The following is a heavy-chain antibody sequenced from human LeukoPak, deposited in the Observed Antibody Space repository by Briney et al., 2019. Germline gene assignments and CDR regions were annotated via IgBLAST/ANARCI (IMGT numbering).Heavy chain of an antibody. CDR2: ISGNGGDT. V-gene: IGHV3-64*01. CDR1: GFSSGSSN. D-gene: IGHD2/OR15-2a*01. CDR3: AREFDEYRFGSFDS. Sequence: PGGSQSLSCVASGFSSGSSNTHGVRQAPGKGLEYVSAISGNGGDTYFANSVKGRFNVSRDNSRNTLYLQMASLRAEDMAVYFCAREFDEYRFGSFDSWGQGTMVTVSS. J-gene: IGHJ4*02.